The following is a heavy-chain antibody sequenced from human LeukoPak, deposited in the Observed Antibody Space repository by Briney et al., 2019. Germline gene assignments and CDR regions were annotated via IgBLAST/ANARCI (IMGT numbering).Heavy chain of an antibody. Sequence: SVKVSCKASGGTFSSYAISWVRQAPGQGLEWMGRIIPILGIANYAQKFQGRVTITADKSTSTAYMELRSLRSDDTAVYYCARSLAVAGTLGYWGQGTLVTVSS. D-gene: IGHD6-19*01. CDR2: IIPILGIA. V-gene: IGHV1-69*04. J-gene: IGHJ4*02. CDR3: ARSLAVAGTLGY. CDR1: GGTFSSYA.